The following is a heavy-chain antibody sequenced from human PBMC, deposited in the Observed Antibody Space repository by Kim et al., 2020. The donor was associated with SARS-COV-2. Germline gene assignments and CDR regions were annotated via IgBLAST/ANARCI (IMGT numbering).Heavy chain of an antibody. V-gene: IGHV3-43*02. D-gene: IGHD3-10*01. CDR1: GFTFEDYA. CDR3: AKGKITMLRGLINPSFLSYYYGMDV. CDR2: IRGDGGST. Sequence: GGSLRLSCAASGFTFEDYAMHWVRQAPGRGLEWVSLIRGDGGSTSYADSVKGRFTISRDNSRNSLYLQLNSLTTEDTALYHCAKGKITMLRGLINPSFLSYYYGMDVWGQGTTVTVS. J-gene: IGHJ6*02.